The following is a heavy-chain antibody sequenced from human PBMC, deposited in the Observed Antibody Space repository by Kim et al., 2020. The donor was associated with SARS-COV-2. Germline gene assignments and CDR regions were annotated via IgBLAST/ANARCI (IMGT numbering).Heavy chain of an antibody. CDR1: GGSFSGYY. CDR2: INHSGST. Sequence: SETLSLTCAVYGGSFSGYYWSWIRQPPGKGLEWIGEINHSGSTNYNPSLKSRVTISVDTSKNQFSLKLSSVTAADTAVYYCARGRGTGTMGEGGMDVWGQGTTVTVSS. D-gene: IGHD1-1*01. J-gene: IGHJ6*02. CDR3: ARGRGTGTMGEGGMDV. V-gene: IGHV4-34*01.